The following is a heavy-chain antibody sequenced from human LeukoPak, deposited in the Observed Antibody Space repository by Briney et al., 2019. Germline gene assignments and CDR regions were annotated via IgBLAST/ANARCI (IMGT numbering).Heavy chain of an antibody. CDR1: GGSISTSNYY. CDR3: ARALEDSSSWYDYYYYMDV. CDR2: IFYSGST. V-gene: IGHV4-61*05. D-gene: IGHD6-13*01. J-gene: IGHJ6*03. Sequence: SETLSLTCTVSGGSISTSNYYWGWIRQPPGKGLEWIGNIFYSGSTNYNPSLKSRVTISVDTSKNQFSLKLSSVTAADTAVYYCARALEDSSSWYDYYYYMDVWGKGTTVTVSS.